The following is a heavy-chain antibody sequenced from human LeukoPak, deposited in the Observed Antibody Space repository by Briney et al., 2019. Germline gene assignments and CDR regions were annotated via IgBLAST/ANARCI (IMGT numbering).Heavy chain of an antibody. Sequence: SETLSLTCTVSGGSISSYYWSWIRQPPGKGLEWIGYIYDSGTANYNPSLKSRVTISVDTSKNQFSLKLSSVTAADTAVYYCARVPAYCGSDCYNYYYYYYMDVWGKGTTVTVSS. CDR1: GGSISSYY. D-gene: IGHD2-21*01. CDR3: ARVPAYCGSDCYNYYYYYYMDV. V-gene: IGHV4-59*01. CDR2: IYDSGTA. J-gene: IGHJ6*03.